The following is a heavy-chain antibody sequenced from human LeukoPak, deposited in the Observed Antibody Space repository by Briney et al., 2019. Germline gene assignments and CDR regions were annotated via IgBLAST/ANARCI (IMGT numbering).Heavy chain of an antibody. CDR3: AGAAAAYYYYYMDV. CDR1: GGSISSYY. D-gene: IGHD2-2*01. CDR2: IYYSGSP. Sequence: PSETLSLTCTVSGGSISSYYWSWIRQPPGKGLEWIGYIYYSGSPNYNPSLKSRVTISVDTSKNQFSLKLSSVTAADTAVYYCAGAAAAYYYYYMDVWGKGTTVTISS. V-gene: IGHV4-59*01. J-gene: IGHJ6*03.